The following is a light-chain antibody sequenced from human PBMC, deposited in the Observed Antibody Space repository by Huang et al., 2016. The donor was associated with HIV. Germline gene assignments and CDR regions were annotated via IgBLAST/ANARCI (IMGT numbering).Light chain of an antibody. CDR2: KAT. CDR1: QRLSNW. CDR3: QQCNSIPFT. V-gene: IGKV1-5*03. J-gene: IGKJ5*01. Sequence: DIQMTQSPSTLSASVGVRVVITCRASQRLSNWLAWYQQKPGKAPKLLMYKATTRENGVPSRFIGSGSGTKFTLTISSLQPDDFATYYYQQCNSIPFTFGQGTRLEI.